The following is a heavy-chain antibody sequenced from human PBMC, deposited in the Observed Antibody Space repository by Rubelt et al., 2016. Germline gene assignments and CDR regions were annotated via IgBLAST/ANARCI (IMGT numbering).Heavy chain of an antibody. CDR2: INAYNGNT. CDR3: ARRDGYNWDDAFDI. D-gene: IGHD5-24*01. CDR1: GYTFTSYG. V-gene: IGHV1-18*01. Sequence: QVQLVQSGAEVKKPGASVKVSCKASGYTFTSYGISWVRQAPGQGLEWMGWINAYNGNTNYAQKLQGRVTRTTDTSTSTAYMELRSLGSDDTAVYYCARRDGYNWDDAFDIWGQGTMVTVSS. J-gene: IGHJ3*02.